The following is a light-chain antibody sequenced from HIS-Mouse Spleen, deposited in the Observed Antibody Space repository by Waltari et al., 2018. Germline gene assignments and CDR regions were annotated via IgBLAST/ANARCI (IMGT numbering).Light chain of an antibody. CDR3: QQYYSTPLT. Sequence: DIVMTQSPDSLAVSLGERATINFKSSRSVLYSSNNKNYLAWYQQKPGQPPKLLIYWASTRESGVPDRFSGSGSGTDFTLTISSLQAEDVAVYYCQQYYSTPLTFGGGTKVEIK. V-gene: IGKV4-1*01. CDR2: WAS. CDR1: RSVLYSSNNKNY. J-gene: IGKJ4*01.